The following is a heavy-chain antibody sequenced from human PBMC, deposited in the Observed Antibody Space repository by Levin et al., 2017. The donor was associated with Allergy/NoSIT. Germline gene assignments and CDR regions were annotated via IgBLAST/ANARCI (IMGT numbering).Heavy chain of an antibody. Sequence: SETLSLTCTVSGGSISSYYWSWIRQPPGKGLEWIGYIYYSGSTNYNPSLKSRVTISVDTSKNQFSLKLSSVTAADTAVYYCAGTYYYDSSGYSLGPGYYYYGMDVWGQGTTVTVSS. CDR2: IYYSGST. CDR1: GGSISSYY. CDR3: AGTYYYDSSGYSLGPGYYYYGMDV. D-gene: IGHD3-22*01. V-gene: IGHV4-59*08. J-gene: IGHJ6*02.